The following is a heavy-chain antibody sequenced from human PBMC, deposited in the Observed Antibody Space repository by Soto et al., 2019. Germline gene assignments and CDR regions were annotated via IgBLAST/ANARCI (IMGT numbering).Heavy chain of an antibody. CDR1: GGPFSSYA. CDR2: IIPIFGTA. J-gene: IGHJ6*02. V-gene: IGHV1-69*13. Sequence: SVKVSCKASGGPFSSYAISWVRQAPGQGLEWMGGIIPIFGTANYAQKFQGRVTITADESTSTSYMELGRLRSEDTAVYYCAMGFDCSGGSCYSVHYYYYGMDVWGQGTTVTVSS. D-gene: IGHD2-15*01. CDR3: AMGFDCSGGSCYSVHYYYYGMDV.